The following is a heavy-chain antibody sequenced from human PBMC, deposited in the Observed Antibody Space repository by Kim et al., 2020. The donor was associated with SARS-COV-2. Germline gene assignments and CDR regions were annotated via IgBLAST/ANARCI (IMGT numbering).Heavy chain of an antibody. CDR3: AKDMTSDYYDSSGPHYGMDV. Sequence: GGSLRLSCAASGFTFSSYGMHWVRQAPGKGLEWVAVISYDGSNKYYADSVKGRFTISRDNSKNTLYLQMNSLRAEDTAVYYCAKDMTSDYYDSSGPHYGMDVWGQGTTVTVSS. CDR2: ISYDGSNK. CDR1: GFTFSSYG. D-gene: IGHD3-22*01. J-gene: IGHJ6*02. V-gene: IGHV3-30*18.